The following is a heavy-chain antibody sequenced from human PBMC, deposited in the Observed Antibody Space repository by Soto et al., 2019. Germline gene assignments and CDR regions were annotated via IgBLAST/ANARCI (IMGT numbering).Heavy chain of an antibody. CDR3: ARGSSPPTTRSGVWFDP. J-gene: IGHJ5*02. CDR1: GGSISSSNW. CDR2: IYHSGST. Sequence: SETLSLTCAVSGGSISSSNWWSWVRQPPGKGLEWIGEIYHSGSTNYNPSLKRRVTISVDQSKNQFPLKLSSVPAADTAVYYCARGSSPPTTRSGVWFDPWGQGTLGTVSS. V-gene: IGHV4-4*02. D-gene: IGHD1-26*01.